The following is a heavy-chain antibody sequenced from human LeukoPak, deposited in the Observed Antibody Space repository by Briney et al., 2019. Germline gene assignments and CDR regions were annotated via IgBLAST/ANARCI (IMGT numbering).Heavy chain of an antibody. CDR1: GGSISSSNW. Sequence: SGTLSLTCAVSGGSISSSNWWSWVRQPPGKGLEWIGSIHYSGSTYYNPSLKSRVTISVDTSKNQFSLKLSSVTAADTAVYYCARLFSGQLVRWGQGTLVTVSS. CDR2: IHYSGST. V-gene: IGHV4-4*02. J-gene: IGHJ4*02. CDR3: ARLFSGQLVR. D-gene: IGHD6-13*01.